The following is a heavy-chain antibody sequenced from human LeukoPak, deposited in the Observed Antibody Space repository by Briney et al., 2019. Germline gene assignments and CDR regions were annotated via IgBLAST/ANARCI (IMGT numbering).Heavy chain of an antibody. Sequence: ASVTVSCKASGYTFTSYGISWVRQAPGQGLEGMGWISAYNGNTNYAQKLQGRVTMTTDTSTSTAYMELRSLRSDDTAVYYCARDLPGVCYFDYWGQGTLVTVSS. CDR3: ARDLPGVCYFDY. CDR1: GYTFTSYG. D-gene: IGHD2-8*01. CDR2: ISAYNGNT. V-gene: IGHV1-18*01. J-gene: IGHJ4*02.